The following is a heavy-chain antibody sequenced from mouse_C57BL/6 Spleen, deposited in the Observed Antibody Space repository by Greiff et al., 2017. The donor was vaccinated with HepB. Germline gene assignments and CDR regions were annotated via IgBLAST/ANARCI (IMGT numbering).Heavy chain of an antibody. Sequence: EVQLVESGGGLVKPGGSLKLSCAASGFTFSSYAMSWVRQTPEKRLEWVATISDGGSYTYYPDNVKGRFTISRDNAKNNLYLQMSHLKSEDTAMYYGARRRGRDWYFDGWGTGTTVTVTS. CDR2: ISDGGSYT. CDR3: ARRRGRDWYFDG. V-gene: IGHV5-4*03. D-gene: IGHD3-3*01. CDR1: GFTFSSYA. J-gene: IGHJ1*03.